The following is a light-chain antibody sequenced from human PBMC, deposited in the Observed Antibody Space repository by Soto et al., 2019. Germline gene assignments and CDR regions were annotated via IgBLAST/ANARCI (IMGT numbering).Light chain of an antibody. CDR3: LSFDSRSGV. CDR2: GND. Sequence: QAVVTQPPSVSGVPGQRVTISCTGSSSNIGAGFDVHWYRHLPGTAPKLLIYGNDNRPSGVPGRFSGSKSGTSASLAITGLQPDDEAYYYCLSFDSRSGVFGGGTKVTVL. J-gene: IGLJ3*02. CDR1: SSNIGAGFD. V-gene: IGLV1-40*01.